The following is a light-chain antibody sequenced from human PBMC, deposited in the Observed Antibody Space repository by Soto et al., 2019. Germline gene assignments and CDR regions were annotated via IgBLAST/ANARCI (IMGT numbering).Light chain of an antibody. CDR2: DVS. V-gene: IGLV2-14*03. CDR1: SSDVGGYNY. CDR3: SSYTSSSTLV. Sequence: QSVLTQPASVSGSPGQSITISCTGTSSDVGGYNYVSWYHHHPGKAPKLMIYDVSNRPSGVSNRFSGSKSGNTASLTISGLQAEDEADYYCSSYTSSSTLVFGTGTKLTVL. J-gene: IGLJ1*01.